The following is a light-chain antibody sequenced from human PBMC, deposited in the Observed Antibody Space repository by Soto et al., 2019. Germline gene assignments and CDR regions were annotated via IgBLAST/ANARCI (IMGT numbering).Light chain of an antibody. J-gene: IGKJ1*01. Sequence: EIVVTQSPGTLSLSPGERATLSCRASQSVSSSYLAWYQQKPGQAPRLLIYGASSRATGIPDRFSGSGSGTDFTLTISRLEPEDFAVYYCQQYGSSPSWTFGPGTKVEIK. CDR3: QQYGSSPSWT. CDR2: GAS. V-gene: IGKV3-20*01. CDR1: QSVSSSY.